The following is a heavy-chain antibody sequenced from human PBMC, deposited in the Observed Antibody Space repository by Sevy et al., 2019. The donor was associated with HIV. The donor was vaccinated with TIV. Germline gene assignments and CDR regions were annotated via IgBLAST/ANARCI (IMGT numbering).Heavy chain of an antibody. J-gene: IGHJ4*02. CDR2: ISGSGGTT. V-gene: IGHV3-23*01. Sequence: GGSLRLSCAASGFIFRNYAMSWVRQAPGKGLEWVSAISGSGGTTHYSDSVKGRFTISRENSKKTLYLQLDSLRADDTAVYFCAKDSDGSIYYNPFDFWVPGTLVTVSS. CDR1: GFIFRNYA. D-gene: IGHD3-22*01. CDR3: AKDSDGSIYYNPFDF.